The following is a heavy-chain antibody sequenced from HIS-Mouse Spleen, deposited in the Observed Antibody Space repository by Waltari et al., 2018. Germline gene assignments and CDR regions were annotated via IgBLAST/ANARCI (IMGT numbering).Heavy chain of an antibody. Sequence: QVQLVQSGAEVKKPGASVKVSCKASGYTFTGYYMHWVRQAPGQGLEWMGWINPNSGGKNYAQKFQGRVTMTRDTSISTAYMELSRLRSDDTAVYYCARAKGIAAAGRDAFDIWGQGTMVTVSS. J-gene: IGHJ3*02. V-gene: IGHV1-2*02. D-gene: IGHD6-13*01. CDR2: INPNSGGK. CDR1: GYTFTGYY. CDR3: ARAKGIAAAGRDAFDI.